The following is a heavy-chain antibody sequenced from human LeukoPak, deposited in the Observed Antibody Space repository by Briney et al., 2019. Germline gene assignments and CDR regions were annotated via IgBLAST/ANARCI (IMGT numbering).Heavy chain of an antibody. Sequence: ASVKVSCKASGYTFTNYYMHWVRQAPGQGLEWMGRINPNSGGTNYAQKFQGRVTMTRDTSISTAYMELSRLRSDDTAVYYCARDRGGTYSSSSGGFVYWGQGTLVTVSS. CDR2: INPNSGGT. V-gene: IGHV1-2*06. J-gene: IGHJ4*02. D-gene: IGHD6-6*01. CDR1: GYTFTNYY. CDR3: ARDRGGTYSSSSGGFVY.